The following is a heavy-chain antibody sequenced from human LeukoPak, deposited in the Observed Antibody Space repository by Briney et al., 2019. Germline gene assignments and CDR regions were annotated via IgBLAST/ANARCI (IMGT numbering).Heavy chain of an antibody. V-gene: IGHV4-39*07. J-gene: IGHJ4*02. D-gene: IGHD3-22*01. Sequence: SETLSLTCTVSGGSISSSSYYWGWIRQPPGKGLEWIGSIYHSGSTYYNPSLKSRVTISVDRSKNQFSLKLSSVTAADTAVYYCARADKIYYDGSGYGGCYFDYWGQGTLVTVSS. CDR3: ARADKIYYDGSGYGGCYFDY. CDR2: IYHSGST. CDR1: GGSISSSSYY.